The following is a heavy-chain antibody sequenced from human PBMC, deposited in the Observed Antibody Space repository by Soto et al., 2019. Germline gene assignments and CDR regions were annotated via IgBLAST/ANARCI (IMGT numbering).Heavy chain of an antibody. CDR2: ISYDGSNK. CDR1: GLTFSSYG. CDR3: TKPHSVYDSSGYRSPFFDY. J-gene: IGHJ4*02. V-gene: IGHV3-30*18. Sequence: GGSLRLSCAASGLTFSSYGMPWVRQAPGKGLEWVAVISYDGSNKHYVDSVKGRFTISRDTSKNTLYLQMNSLRAADTDVYYCTKPHSVYDSSGYRSPFFDYWGQGTLDTVSS. D-gene: IGHD3-22*01.